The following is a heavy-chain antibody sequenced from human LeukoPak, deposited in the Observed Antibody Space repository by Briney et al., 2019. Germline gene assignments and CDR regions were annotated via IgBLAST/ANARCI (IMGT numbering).Heavy chain of an antibody. J-gene: IGHJ4*02. Sequence: PGGSLRLSCAASGFTVSSNYMSWVRQAPGKGLEWVSVIYSGGSTYYADSVKGRFTISRDSSKNTLYLQMNSLRAEDTAVYYCARDAPARRRASFDYWGQGTLVTVSS. CDR3: ARDAPARRRASFDY. V-gene: IGHV3-66*01. CDR2: IYSGGST. CDR1: GFTVSSNY.